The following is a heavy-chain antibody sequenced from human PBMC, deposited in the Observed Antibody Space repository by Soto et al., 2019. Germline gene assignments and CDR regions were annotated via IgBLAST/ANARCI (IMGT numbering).Heavy chain of an antibody. J-gene: IGHJ4*02. V-gene: IGHV4-59*01. Sequence: QVQLQESGPGLVKPAETLSLICTVSGGSISNYYWSWIRQAPGKGLEWIGYIYYTTNYNPSLKSRVTISADTSKNQISLKLTSVTAADTAVYYCARTSPVAGGFDYWGQGTLVTVSS. CDR3: ARTSPVAGGFDY. D-gene: IGHD6-19*01. CDR1: GGSISNYY. CDR2: IYYTT.